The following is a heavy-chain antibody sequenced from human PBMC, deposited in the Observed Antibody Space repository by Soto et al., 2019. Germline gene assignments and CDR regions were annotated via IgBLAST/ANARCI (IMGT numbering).Heavy chain of an antibody. V-gene: IGHV3-21*01. J-gene: IGHJ1*01. Sequence: EVQLVESGGGLVKPGGSLRLSCAASGFTFSSYSMNWVRQAPGKGLEWVSSISSSSSYIYYADSVKGRFTISRDNAKNSLYLQMNSLRAEDTAVYYCARVAQTGTTGRYFQHWGQGTLVTVSS. CDR3: ARVAQTGTTGRYFQH. CDR1: GFTFSSYS. CDR2: ISSSSSYI. D-gene: IGHD1-7*01.